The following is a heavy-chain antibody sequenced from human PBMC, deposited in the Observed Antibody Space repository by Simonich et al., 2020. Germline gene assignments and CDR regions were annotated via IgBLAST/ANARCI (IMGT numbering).Heavy chain of an antibody. CDR2: ISSSSRYI. V-gene: IGHV3-21*01. CDR3: ARDTSYYGSGSYYFDY. Sequence: GGGLVKPGGSLRLSCAASGFTFSSYSMNWVRQAPGKGLEWVSSISSSSRYIYYADSVKCRFTISRDNAKNSLYLQMNSLRAEDTAVYYCARDTSYYGSGSYYFDYWGQGTLVTVSS. D-gene: IGHD3-10*01. J-gene: IGHJ4*02. CDR1: GFTFSSYS.